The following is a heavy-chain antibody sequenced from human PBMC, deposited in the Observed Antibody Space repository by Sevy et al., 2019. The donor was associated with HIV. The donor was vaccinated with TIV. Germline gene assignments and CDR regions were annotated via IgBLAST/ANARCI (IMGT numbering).Heavy chain of an antibody. CDR1: GFTFSSYS. J-gene: IGHJ1*01. D-gene: IGHD1-1*01. V-gene: IGHV3-30-3*01. CDR2: ISYDGINK. Sequence: GGSLRLSCATSGFTFSSYSMHWVHQAPDKGLEWVATISYDGINKHYADSVKGRFTISRDNFKNSLSLQMNSLRAEDTAVYFCALERLSSDVAEYFQNWGQGTLVTVSS. CDR3: ALERLSSDVAEYFQN.